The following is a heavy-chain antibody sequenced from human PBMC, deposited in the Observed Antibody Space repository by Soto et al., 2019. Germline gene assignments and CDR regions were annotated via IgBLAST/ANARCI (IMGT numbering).Heavy chain of an antibody. CDR2: IYPGDSDT. J-gene: IGHJ5*02. V-gene: IGHV5-51*03. CDR3: ARRMRSGKRVVPQWFDP. CDR1: GYSFTSYW. D-gene: IGHD1-26*01. Sequence: EVQLVQSGAEVKKPGESLKISCKGSGYSFTSYWIGWVRQMPGKGLEWMGIIYPGDSDTRYSPSFQGQVTISADKSISTAYLQWSSLKASDTAMNYCARRMRSGKRVVPQWFDPWGQGTLVTVSS.